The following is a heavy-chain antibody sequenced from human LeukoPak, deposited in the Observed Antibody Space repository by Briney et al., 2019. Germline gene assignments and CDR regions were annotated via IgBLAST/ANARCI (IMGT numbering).Heavy chain of an antibody. CDR3: ARALSGSYLPLFDY. CDR1: GGSISSSSYY. V-gene: IGHV4-39*01. Sequence: NPSETLSLTCTVSGGSISSSSYYWGWIRQPPGKGLEWIGSIYYSGSTYYNPSLKSRVTISVDTSKNQFSLKLSSVTAADTAVYYCARALSGSYLPLFDYWGQGTLVTVSS. CDR2: IYYSGST. D-gene: IGHD1-26*01. J-gene: IGHJ4*02.